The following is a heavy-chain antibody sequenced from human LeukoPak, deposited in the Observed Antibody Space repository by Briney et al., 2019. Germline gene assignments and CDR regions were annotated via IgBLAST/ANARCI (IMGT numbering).Heavy chain of an antibody. Sequence: SVKVSCKASGGTFSSYAISWVRQAPGQGLEWMGRIIPIFGTANYAQKFQGRVTITTDESTSTAYMELSSLRSEDTAVYYCARVEDSSGSYAFDIWGQGTKVTVSS. CDR3: ARVEDSSGSYAFDI. V-gene: IGHV1-69*05. D-gene: IGHD3-22*01. CDR2: IIPIFGTA. CDR1: GGTFSSYA. J-gene: IGHJ3*02.